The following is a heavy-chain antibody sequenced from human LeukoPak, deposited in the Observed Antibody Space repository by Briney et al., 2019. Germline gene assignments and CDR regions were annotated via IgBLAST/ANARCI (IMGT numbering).Heavy chain of an antibody. CDR1: GGTFSSYA. D-gene: IGHD6-19*01. J-gene: IGHJ5*02. CDR3: ARGRRSGWPYNWFDP. CDR2: IIAILGIA. V-gene: IGHV1-69*04. Sequence: ASVKVSCKASGGTFSSYAISWVRQAPGQGLEWMGRIIAILGIANYAQKFQGRVTMTRNTSISTAYMELSSLRSEDTAVYYCARGRRSGWPYNWFDPWGQGTLVTVSS.